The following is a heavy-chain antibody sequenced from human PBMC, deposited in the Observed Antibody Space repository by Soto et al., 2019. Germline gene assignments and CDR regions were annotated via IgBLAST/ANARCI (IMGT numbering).Heavy chain of an antibody. CDR3: ARGQRFSDWFDP. CDR2: VYSSGGT. CDR1: GGSMSSYY. V-gene: IGHV4-4*07. Sequence: SETLFLNCTVSGGSMSSYYWTWIRQPAGKGLEWIGRVYSSGGTHYNPSLKSRVTISLDTSKNQFSLRLLSVTDADTAVYYCARGQRFSDWFDPWGQGTLVTVSS. D-gene: IGHD3-3*01. J-gene: IGHJ5*02.